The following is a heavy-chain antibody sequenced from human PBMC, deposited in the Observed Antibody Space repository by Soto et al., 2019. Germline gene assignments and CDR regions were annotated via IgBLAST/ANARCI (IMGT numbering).Heavy chain of an antibody. V-gene: IGHV4-38-2*01. D-gene: IGHD5-12*01. CDR2: MFHSGST. CDR3: ASSTDRDGYNSPFDY. Sequence: PSETLSLTCAVSGYSIGNDYYWGWIRQPPGKGLEWIGSMFHSGSTNYNPSLKSRVTISVDTSKNQFSLKLSSVTAADTAVYYCASSTDRDGYNSPFDYWGQGTLVTVSS. CDR1: GYSIGNDYY. J-gene: IGHJ4*02.